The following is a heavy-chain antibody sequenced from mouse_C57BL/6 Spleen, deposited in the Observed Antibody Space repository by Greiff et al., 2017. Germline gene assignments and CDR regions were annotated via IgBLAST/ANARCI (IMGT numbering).Heavy chain of an antibody. CDR2: IYPGDGDT. V-gene: IGHV1-80*01. Sequence: VKVVESGAELVKPGASVKISCKASGYAFSSYWMNWVKQRPGKGLEWIGQIYPGDGDTNYNGKFKGKATLTADKSSSTAYMQLSSLTSEDSAVYFCARCLGDYYAMDYWGQGTSVTVSS. CDR3: ARCLGDYYAMDY. J-gene: IGHJ4*01. D-gene: IGHD4-1*01. CDR1: GYAFSSYW.